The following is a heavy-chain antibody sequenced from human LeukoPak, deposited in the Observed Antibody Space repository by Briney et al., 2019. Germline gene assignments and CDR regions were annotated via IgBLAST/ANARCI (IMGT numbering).Heavy chain of an antibody. CDR2: FDPEDGET. V-gene: IGHV1-24*01. CDR1: VYTLTELS. Sequence: ASVKVSCKVSVYTLTELSMHWVRQAPRKGLEWMGGFDPEDGETIYAQKFQGRVTMTEDTSTDTAYMELSSLRSEDTAVYCCATAQEMATILYYWGQGTLVTVSS. J-gene: IGHJ4*02. CDR3: ATAQEMATILYY. D-gene: IGHD5-24*01.